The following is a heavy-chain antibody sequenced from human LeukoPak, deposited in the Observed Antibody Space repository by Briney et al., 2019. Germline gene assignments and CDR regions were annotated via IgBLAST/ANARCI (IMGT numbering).Heavy chain of an antibody. CDR3: ARDRWEYDSGTYWNPLDF. D-gene: IGHD3-10*01. CDR1: GFTFSNYA. J-gene: IGHJ4*02. CDR2: ISGSGVST. V-gene: IGHV3-23*01. Sequence: GGSLRLSCAASGFTFSNYAMNWVRQSPGKGLEWVSAISGSGVSTYYADSVKGRFTISRDNSKNTLYLQMDSLRAEDTALYYCARDRWEYDSGTYWNPLDFWGQGTQVTVSS.